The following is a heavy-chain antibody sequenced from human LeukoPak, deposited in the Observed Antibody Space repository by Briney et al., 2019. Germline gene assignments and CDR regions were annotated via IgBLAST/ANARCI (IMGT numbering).Heavy chain of an antibody. CDR2: IIPIFGTA. J-gene: IGHJ5*02. CDR3: ARGDGVRENWFDP. V-gene: IGHV1-69*05. Sequence: SVKVSCKAYGGTFSSYAISWVRQAPGQGLEWMGGIIPIFGTANYAQKFQGRVTITTDESTSTAYMELSSLRSEDTAVYYCARGDGVRENWFDPWGQGTPVTVSS. D-gene: IGHD1-26*01. CDR1: GGTFSSYA.